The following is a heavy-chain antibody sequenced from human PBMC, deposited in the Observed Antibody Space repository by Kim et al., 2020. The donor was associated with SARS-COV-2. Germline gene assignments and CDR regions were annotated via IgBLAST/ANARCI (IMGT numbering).Heavy chain of an antibody. J-gene: IGHJ5*02. Sequence: GRFTISREKAKNSLYLQMNSLRAEDTAVYYCARGGYCSSTSCYTGPWFDPWGQGTLVTVSS. CDR3: ARGGYCSSTSCYTGPWFDP. D-gene: IGHD2-2*02. V-gene: IGHV3-48*03.